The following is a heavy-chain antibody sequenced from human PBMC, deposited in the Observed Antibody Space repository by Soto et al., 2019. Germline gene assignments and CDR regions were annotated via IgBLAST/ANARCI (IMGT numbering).Heavy chain of an antibody. CDR3: AREVVFYSQYYYYYYMDV. Sequence: PGGSLRLSCAASGFTFSSYWMSWVRQAPGKGLEWVANIKQDGSEKYYVDYVKGRFTISRDNAKNSLYLQMNSLRAEDTAVYYCAREVVFYSQYYYYYYMDVWGKGTTVTVSS. V-gene: IGHV3-7*01. J-gene: IGHJ6*03. D-gene: IGHD2-21*01. CDR1: GFTFSSYW. CDR2: IKQDGSEK.